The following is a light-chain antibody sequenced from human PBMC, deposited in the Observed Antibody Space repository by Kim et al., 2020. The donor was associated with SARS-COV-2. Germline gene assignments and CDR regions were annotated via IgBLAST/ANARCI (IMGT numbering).Light chain of an antibody. CDR2: DNN. V-gene: IGLV1-51*01. CDR3: GTWDSSLSALV. Sequence: GQKVTISCSGSSSNIGNNYVSWYQQLPGTAPKLLIYDNNKRPSVIPDRFSGSKSGTSATLGITGLQTGDEADYYCGTWDSSLSALVFGGGTKLTVL. J-gene: IGLJ2*01. CDR1: SSNIGNNY.